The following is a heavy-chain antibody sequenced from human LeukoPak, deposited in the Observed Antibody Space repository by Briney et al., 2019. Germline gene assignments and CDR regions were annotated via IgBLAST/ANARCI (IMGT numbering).Heavy chain of an antibody. Sequence: SETLSLTCTVSGGSISSYNWSWIRQPAGKGLEWIWRIYTSRSTNYNPSLKSRVTMSVDTSKNQFSLKLSSVTAADTAVYYCARKGVTTGAFDIWGQGTMVTVSS. CDR3: ARKGVTTGAFDI. CDR2: IYTSRST. CDR1: GGSISSYN. D-gene: IGHD4-17*01. V-gene: IGHV4-4*07. J-gene: IGHJ3*02.